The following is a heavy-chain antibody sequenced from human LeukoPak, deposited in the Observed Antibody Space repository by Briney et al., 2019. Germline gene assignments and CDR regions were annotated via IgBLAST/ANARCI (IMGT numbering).Heavy chain of an antibody. V-gene: IGHV3-23*01. Sequence: GGSLRLSCAASGFTFSSYAMSWVRQAPGKGLEWVSAISGSGGSTYYADSVKGRFTISRDNSENTLYLQMNSLRAEDTAVYYCAKDHEKEGTIDYWGQGTRVTVSS. CDR1: GFTFSSYA. CDR3: AKDHEKEGTIDY. J-gene: IGHJ4*02. CDR2: ISGSGGST.